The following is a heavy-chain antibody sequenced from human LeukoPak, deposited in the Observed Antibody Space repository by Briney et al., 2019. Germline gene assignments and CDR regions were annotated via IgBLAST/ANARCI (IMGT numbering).Heavy chain of an antibody. CDR1: GFTFSSYW. J-gene: IGHJ4*02. D-gene: IGHD3-10*01. V-gene: IGHV3-74*01. CDR2: INSDGSTT. CDR3: AKDQSYGSGSLYYFDY. Sequence: PGGSLRLSCVASGFTFSSYWMHWVRQAPGEGLVWVSRINSDGSTTTYADSVKGRFTISRDNSKNTLYLQMNSLRAEDTAVYYCAKDQSYGSGSLYYFDYWGQGTLVTVSS.